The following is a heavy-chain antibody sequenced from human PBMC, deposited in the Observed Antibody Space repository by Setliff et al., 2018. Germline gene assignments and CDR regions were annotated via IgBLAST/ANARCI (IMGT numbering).Heavy chain of an antibody. CDR1: GGTFSDYY. CDR2: INHRGST. CDR3: ARGRNIAARLLDS. V-gene: IGHV4-34*01. D-gene: IGHD6-6*01. J-gene: IGHJ4*02. Sequence: SETLSLTCSAYGGTFSDYYWTWIRQSPGKGLEWIGEINHRGSTNYNPSLKSRVTISIDTSKDQFSLKLISMTAADTAVYYCARGRNIAARLLDSWGQGTLVTVSS.